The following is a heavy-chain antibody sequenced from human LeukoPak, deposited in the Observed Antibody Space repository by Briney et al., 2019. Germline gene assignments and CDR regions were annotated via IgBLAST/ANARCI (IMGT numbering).Heavy chain of an antibody. Sequence: AETLSLPRTVSGGSISSYYWSWTRHPPGKGLEWIGYIYYSGSTNYNPSLKSRVTISVDTSKNQFSLKLSSVTAADTAVYYCARGLTVGTVTYFDYWGQGTLVTVSS. CDR3: ARGLTVGTVTYFDY. D-gene: IGHD4-23*01. V-gene: IGHV4-59*01. J-gene: IGHJ4*02. CDR2: IYYSGST. CDR1: GGSISSYY.